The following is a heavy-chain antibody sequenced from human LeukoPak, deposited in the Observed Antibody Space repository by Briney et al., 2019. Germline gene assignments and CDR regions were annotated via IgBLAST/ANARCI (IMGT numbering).Heavy chain of an antibody. V-gene: IGHV4-4*07. D-gene: IGHD2-2*01. CDR3: AREGPGATPFDY. Sequence: SETLSLTCDVSGVSISSHYWNWIRQPAGKGLEWIGRIYSRGSADYNPSLKSRVIMSADTSKNQCSLKVTSVTAADTAVYYCAREGPGATPFDYWGQGTLVTDSS. CDR2: IYSRGSA. J-gene: IGHJ4*02. CDR1: GVSISSHY.